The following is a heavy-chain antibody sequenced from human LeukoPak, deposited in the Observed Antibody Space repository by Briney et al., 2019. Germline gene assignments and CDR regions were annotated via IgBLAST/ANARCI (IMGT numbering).Heavy chain of an antibody. CDR3: ARHERDASLDHALDI. Sequence: SETLSLTCTVSGGSISSYYWSWIRQAPGKGLEWIGYIYYSGTTSYNPSLRSRVTILVDTSKDQFSLKLSSVTAADTAVYYCARHERDASLDHALDIWGQGTMVTVSS. CDR2: IYYSGTT. V-gene: IGHV4-59*08. D-gene: IGHD5-24*01. CDR1: GGSISSYY. J-gene: IGHJ3*02.